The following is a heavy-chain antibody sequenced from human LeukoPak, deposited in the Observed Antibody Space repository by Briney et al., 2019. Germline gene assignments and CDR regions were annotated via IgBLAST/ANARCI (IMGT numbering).Heavy chain of an antibody. CDR2: ISAYNGNT. J-gene: IGHJ6*02. V-gene: IGHV1-18*01. D-gene: IGHD3-3*01. Sequence: ASVKVSCKASGYTFTSYGISWVRQAPGQGLEWMGWISAYNGNTNYAQKLQGRVTMTTDTSTSTAYMELRSLRSDDTAVYYCARDLPDYDFWSGYLDYYYGMDVWGQGTTVTVS. CDR1: GYTFTSYG. CDR3: ARDLPDYDFWSGYLDYYYGMDV.